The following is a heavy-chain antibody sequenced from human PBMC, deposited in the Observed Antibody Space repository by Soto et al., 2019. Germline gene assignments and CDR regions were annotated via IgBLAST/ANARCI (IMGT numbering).Heavy chain of an antibody. J-gene: IGHJ4*02. CDR3: AKDRHYYDSSGPTDY. CDR1: GFTFSDYY. Sequence: PGGSLRLSCAASGFTFSDYYMSWIRQAPGKGLEWISYISSSGSIIYYADSVKGRFTTSRDNAKNTLYLQMNSLRAEDTAVYYCAKDRHYYDSSGPTDYWGQGTLVTVSS. D-gene: IGHD3-22*01. V-gene: IGHV3-11*01. CDR2: ISSSGSII.